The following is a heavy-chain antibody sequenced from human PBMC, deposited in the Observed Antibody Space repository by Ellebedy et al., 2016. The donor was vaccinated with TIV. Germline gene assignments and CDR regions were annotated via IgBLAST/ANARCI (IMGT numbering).Heavy chain of an antibody. D-gene: IGHD1-14*01. CDR3: ARVPHYPEVYFDY. CDR1: GGSISTYY. CDR2: IYYSGIT. J-gene: IGHJ4*02. V-gene: IGHV4-59*01. Sequence: MPSETLSLTCTVSGGSISTYYWSWIRQPPGKGLEWIGYIYYSGITNYNPSLKSRVTTSVDTSKNQFSLRLSSVTAADTAGYYCARVPHYPEVYFDYWGQGTLVTVSS.